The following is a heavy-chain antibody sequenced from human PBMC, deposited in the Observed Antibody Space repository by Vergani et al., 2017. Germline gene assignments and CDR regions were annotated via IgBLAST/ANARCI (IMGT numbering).Heavy chain of an antibody. CDR2: INPNSGGT. D-gene: IGHD3-10*01. CDR3: ARDRMVRGVIQFFVAY. CDR1: GYTFTGYY. V-gene: IGHV1-2*02. J-gene: IGHJ4*02. Sequence: QVQLVQSGAEVKKPGASVKVSCKASGYTFTGYYMHWVRQAPGQGLEWMGWINPNSGGTNYAQKFQGRVTMTRATSISTAYMELSRLRSDDTAVYYCARDRMVRGVIQFFVAYWGQGTLVTVSS.